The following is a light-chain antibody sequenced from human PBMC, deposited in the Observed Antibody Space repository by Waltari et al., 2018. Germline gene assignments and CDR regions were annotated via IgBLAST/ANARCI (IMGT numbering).Light chain of an antibody. CDR1: QSVRNY. J-gene: IGKJ4*01. Sequence: ELVLIQSPATLALSPGERATLPCRASQSVRNYLAWFQQKPGQVPRLLIYDTSNRGTGVPARFSGSGSGTDFTLTISSLESEDFAVYYCQQRSSWPLTFGGGTKVQIK. V-gene: IGKV3-11*01. CDR3: QQRSSWPLT. CDR2: DTS.